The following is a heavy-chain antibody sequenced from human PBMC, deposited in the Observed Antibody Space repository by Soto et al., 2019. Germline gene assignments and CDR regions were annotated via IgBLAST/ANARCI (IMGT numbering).Heavy chain of an antibody. V-gene: IGHV4-34*01. Sequence: SESLSLTCDVSGDSFSGYFCNWLRQPPGKGLEWIGEISQVGRARYNPSLETRITISVDTSKTQFALNMTSVTDADTAVYYCARGYGYFRQWGQGALVTVSS. CDR1: GDSFSGYF. CDR3: ARGYGYFRQ. D-gene: IGHD4-17*01. J-gene: IGHJ4*02. CDR2: ISQVGRA.